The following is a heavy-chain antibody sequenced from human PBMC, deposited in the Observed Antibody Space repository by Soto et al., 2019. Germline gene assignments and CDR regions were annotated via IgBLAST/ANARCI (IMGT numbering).Heavy chain of an antibody. D-gene: IGHD3-3*01. V-gene: IGHV1-69*12. CDR1: GGSLNAFA. CDR3: ARDKGAIFGVVNDAFDI. Sequence: QFQLVQSGAEVKKPGSSVKVSCKASGGSLNAFALSWMRQAPGQGLEWMGGIIPVFGITKYAERFQGRVTMTADESTSTAYLQLSSLRSEDTAVYYCARDKGAIFGVVNDAFDIWGQGTLVTVSS. J-gene: IGHJ3*02. CDR2: IIPVFGIT.